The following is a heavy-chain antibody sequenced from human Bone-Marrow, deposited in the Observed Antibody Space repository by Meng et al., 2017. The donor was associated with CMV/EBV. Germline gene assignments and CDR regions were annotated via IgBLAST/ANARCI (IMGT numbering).Heavy chain of an antibody. V-gene: IGHV3-49*04. Sequence: GESPKISCTASGFTFGDYAMSWVRQAPGKGLEWVGFIRSKAYGGTTEYAASVKGRFTIPRDDSKSIAYLQMNSLKTEDTAVYYCNRDWIPDYWGQGTLVTVSS. J-gene: IGHJ4*02. CDR2: IRSKAYGGTT. CDR3: NRDWIPDY. CDR1: GFTFGDYA. D-gene: IGHD2-2*03.